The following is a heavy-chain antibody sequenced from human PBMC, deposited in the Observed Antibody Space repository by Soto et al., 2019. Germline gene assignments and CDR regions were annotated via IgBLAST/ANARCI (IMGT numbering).Heavy chain of an antibody. CDR3: ARDRWSSYYDSSGYYLR. J-gene: IGHJ4*02. D-gene: IGHD3-22*01. Sequence: QVQLVQSGAEVKKPGSSVKVSCKASGGTFSSYAISWVRQAPGQGLEWMGGIIPIFGTANYAQKFQGRVTITADESTSTAYMELSSLRSEDTAVYYCARDRWSSYYDSSGYYLRWGQGTLVTVSS. V-gene: IGHV1-69*01. CDR1: GGTFSSYA. CDR2: IIPIFGTA.